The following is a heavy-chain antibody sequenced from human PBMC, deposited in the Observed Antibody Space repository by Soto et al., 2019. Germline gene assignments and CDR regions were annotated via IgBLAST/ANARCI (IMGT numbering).Heavy chain of an antibody. CDR3: AIVGLGDGYISY. J-gene: IGHJ4*02. D-gene: IGHD1-26*01. V-gene: IGHV5-51*01. Sequence: GESLKFSCKCSGHSFTSYWIGWVRKMTGKGPEWMGSIYPGDSDTRYSPSFQGQVTISADKSISNDYLQWSSLKAPDIAMPYCAIVGLGDGYISYWGQGTLVTV. CDR1: GHSFTSYW. CDR2: IYPGDSDT.